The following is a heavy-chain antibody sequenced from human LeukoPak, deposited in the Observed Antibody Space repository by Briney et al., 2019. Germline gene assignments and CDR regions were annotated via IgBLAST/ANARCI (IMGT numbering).Heavy chain of an antibody. D-gene: IGHD3-10*01. CDR3: ARDSPLSYGSGSVDDY. CDR1: GYTFTSYD. CDR2: MNPNSGNT. J-gene: IGHJ4*02. V-gene: IGHV1-8*01. Sequence: ASVKVSCKASGYTFTSYDINWVRQATGQGLEWMGWMNPNSGNTGYAQKFQGRVTMTRNTSISTAYMELSSLRSDDTAVYYCARDSPLSYGSGSVDDYWGQGTLVTVSS.